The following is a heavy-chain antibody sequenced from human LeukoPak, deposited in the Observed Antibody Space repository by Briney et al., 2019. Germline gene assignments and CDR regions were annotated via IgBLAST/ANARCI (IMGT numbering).Heavy chain of an antibody. CDR1: GFTFSSYA. D-gene: IGHD3-22*01. V-gene: IGHV3-30-3*01. CDR2: ISYDGSSK. Sequence: GGSLRLSCAASGFTFSSYAMHWVRQAPGKGLEWVAVISYDGSSKYYADSVKGRFTISRDNSKNTLYLQMNSLRAEDTAVYYCARDTHYYDSSAPGDYWGQGTLVTVSS. CDR3: ARDTHYYDSSAPGDY. J-gene: IGHJ4*02.